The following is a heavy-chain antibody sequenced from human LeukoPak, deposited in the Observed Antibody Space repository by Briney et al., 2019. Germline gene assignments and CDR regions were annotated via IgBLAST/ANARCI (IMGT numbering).Heavy chain of an antibody. CDR2: IIPILGIA. D-gene: IGHD1-26*01. Sequence: SVKVSCKASGGTFSSYAMSWVRQAPGQGLEWMGRIIPILGIANYAQKFQGRVTITADKSTSTAYMELSSLRSEDTAVYYCASPVSEWELIRMDVWGQGTTVTVSS. CDR3: ASPVSEWELIRMDV. CDR1: GGTFSSYA. V-gene: IGHV1-69*04. J-gene: IGHJ6*02.